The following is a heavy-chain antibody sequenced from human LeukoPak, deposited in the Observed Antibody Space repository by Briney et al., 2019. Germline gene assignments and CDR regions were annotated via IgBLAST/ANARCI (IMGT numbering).Heavy chain of an antibody. Sequence: PGGSLRLSCAASGFTFSGSAMHWVRQASGKGLEWVGRIRSKANSYATAYAASVKGRFTISRDDSKNTAYLQMNSPKTEDTAVYYCTSEVNMILGPWGQGTLVTVSS. V-gene: IGHV3-73*01. CDR2: IRSKANSYAT. D-gene: IGHD3/OR15-3a*01. CDR3: TSEVNMILGP. J-gene: IGHJ4*02. CDR1: GFTFSGSA.